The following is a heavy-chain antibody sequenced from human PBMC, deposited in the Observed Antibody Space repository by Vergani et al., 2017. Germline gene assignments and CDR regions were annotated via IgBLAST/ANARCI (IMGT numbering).Heavy chain of an antibody. Sequence: QVQLQESGPGLVKPSETLSLTCAVSGYSISSTYYWGWIRQPPGKGLEWIGSIYHSGSTYNNPSLKSRVTISVDTSKNQFSLKLSSVTAADTAVYYCARHRGHNDRGGMDVWGQGTTVTVSS. CDR2: IYHSGST. V-gene: IGHV4-38-2*01. D-gene: IGHD3-9*01. CDR3: ARHRGHNDRGGMDV. J-gene: IGHJ6*02. CDR1: GYSISSTYY.